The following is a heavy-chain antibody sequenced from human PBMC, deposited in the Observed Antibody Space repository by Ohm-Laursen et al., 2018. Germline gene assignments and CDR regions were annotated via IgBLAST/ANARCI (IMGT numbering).Heavy chain of an antibody. Sequence: SLRLSCSASGFTFSDYYMSWIRQAPGKGLEWVSYISSSGSTIYYADSVKGRFTISRDNTKNSLYLQMNSLRAEDTAVYYCARVSRGTLQSPWGQGTLVTVSS. CDR3: ARVSRGTLQSP. CDR1: GFTFSDYY. V-gene: IGHV3-11*01. CDR2: ISSSGSTI. D-gene: IGHD5-24*01. J-gene: IGHJ5*02.